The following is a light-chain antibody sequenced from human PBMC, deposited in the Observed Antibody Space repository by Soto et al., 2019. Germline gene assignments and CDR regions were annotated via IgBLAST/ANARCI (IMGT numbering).Light chain of an antibody. J-gene: IGLJ1*01. CDR2: DVS. Sequence: QSALAQPRSVSGSPGQSVTISCTGTSSDVGGYNYVSWYQQHPGKAPKLMIYDVSKRPSGVPGRFSGSKSGNTASLTISGLQAEDEADYYCCSYAGSYTLYVFGTGTKVTVL. CDR3: CSYAGSYTLYV. V-gene: IGLV2-11*01. CDR1: SSDVGGYNY.